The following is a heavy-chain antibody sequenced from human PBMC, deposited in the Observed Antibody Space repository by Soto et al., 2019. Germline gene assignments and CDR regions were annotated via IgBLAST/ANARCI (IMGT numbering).Heavy chain of an antibody. CDR2: IWYDGSNK. J-gene: IGHJ6*02. V-gene: IGHV3-33*08. CDR1: GFTFSSYG. CDR3: ARDYELVGHSGYRLGYGMDV. D-gene: IGHD3-22*01. Sequence: GGSLRLSCAASGFTFSSYGMHWVRQAPGKGLEWVAVIWYDGSNKYYADSVKGRFTISRDNSKNTLYLQMNSLRAEDTAVYYCARDYELVGHSGYRLGYGMDVWGQGTTVTVFS.